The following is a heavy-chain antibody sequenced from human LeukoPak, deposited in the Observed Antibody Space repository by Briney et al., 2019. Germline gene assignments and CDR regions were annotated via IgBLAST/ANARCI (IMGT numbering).Heavy chain of an antibody. CDR3: ARDDCGDTCYPGGY. V-gene: IGHV1-3*01. CDR1: GYIFTQYV. D-gene: IGHD2-21*01. J-gene: IGHJ4*02. Sequence: ASVNVSYKASGYIFTQYVVHWVRQAPGQRAEGMGWIKVCNGDKKFSQNFQDRLTITRDTSASTVYMELRSLASDDTALYYCARDDCGDTCYPGGYWGQGTLVTVSS. CDR2: IKVCNGDK.